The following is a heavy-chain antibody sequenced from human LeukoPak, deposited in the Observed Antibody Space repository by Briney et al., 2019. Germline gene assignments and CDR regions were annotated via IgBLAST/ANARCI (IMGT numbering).Heavy chain of an antibody. CDR2: ISSSSSYI. CDR3: GRESGNSVDY. J-gene: IGHJ4*02. V-gene: IGHV3-21*01. CDR1: GFTFSSYT. Sequence: GGSLRLSCAASGFTFSSYTMNWVRQAPGKGLEWVSSISSSSSYIYYADSLKGRFPISRDNARNSLYLQMNSLRVEDTAVYYCGRESGNSVDYWGQGTLVTVSS. D-gene: IGHD4-23*01.